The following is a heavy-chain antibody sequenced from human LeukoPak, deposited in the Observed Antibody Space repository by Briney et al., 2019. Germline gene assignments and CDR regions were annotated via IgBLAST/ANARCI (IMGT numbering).Heavy chain of an antibody. D-gene: IGHD4-17*01. CDR2: ISGSGGST. CDR1: GFTFSNYG. J-gene: IGHJ3*02. CDR3: AKDLYGDSRGAFDI. V-gene: IGHV3-23*01. Sequence: GRSLRLSWAASGFTFSNYGMHWVRQAPGKGLEWVSAISGSGGSTYYADSVKGRFTISRDNSKNTLYLQMNSLRAEDTAVYYCAKDLYGDSRGAFDIWGQGTMVTVSS.